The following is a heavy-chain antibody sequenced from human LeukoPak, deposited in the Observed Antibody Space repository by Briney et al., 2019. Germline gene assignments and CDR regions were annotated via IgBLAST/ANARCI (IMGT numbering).Heavy chain of an antibody. V-gene: IGHV1-46*01. CDR2: INAGGGST. CDR1: GYTFTISY. Sequence: ASVKVSSKASGYTFTISYMHWVRQAPGQGLEWMGLINAGGGSTSYTQKLQGRVTMTRDTSTSTVYMGLTSLRSEDTAVYYCARYFVGYCSGGSCYRFDSWGQGTLVTVSS. J-gene: IGHJ4*02. D-gene: IGHD2-15*01. CDR3: ARYFVGYCSGGSCYRFDS.